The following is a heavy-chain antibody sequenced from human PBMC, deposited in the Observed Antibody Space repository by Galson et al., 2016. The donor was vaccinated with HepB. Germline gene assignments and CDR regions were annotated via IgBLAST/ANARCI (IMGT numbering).Heavy chain of an antibody. V-gene: IGHV3-9*01. J-gene: IGHJ6*02. CDR1: GFTFDDYA. CDR3: AKDILENWNEEGASDFWSGRAWGMDV. Sequence: SLRLSCAASGFTFDDYAMHWVRQAPGKGLEWVSGISWNSVTIGYADSVQGRFTISRDNAKNSLYLQVTSLGPEDTALYYCAKDILENWNEEGASDFWSGRAWGMDVWGQGTTVTVSS. CDR2: ISWNSVTI. D-gene: IGHD3-3*01.